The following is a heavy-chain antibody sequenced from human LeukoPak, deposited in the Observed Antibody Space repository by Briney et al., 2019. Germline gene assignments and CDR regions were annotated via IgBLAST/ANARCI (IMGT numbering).Heavy chain of an antibody. CDR1: GFTFSSYA. CDR2: ISGSGGST. D-gene: IGHD3-22*01. Sequence: GGSLRLSCAASGFTFSSYAMSWVRQAPGKGLEWVSAISGSGGSTYYADSVKGRFTTSRDNSKNTLYLQMNSLRAEDTAVYYCGGAYDSSGYYYVGFDYWGQGTLVTVSS. V-gene: IGHV3-23*01. J-gene: IGHJ4*02. CDR3: GGAYDSSGYYYVGFDY.